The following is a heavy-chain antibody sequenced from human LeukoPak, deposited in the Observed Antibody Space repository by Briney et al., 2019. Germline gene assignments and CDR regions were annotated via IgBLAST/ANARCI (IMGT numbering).Heavy chain of an antibody. CDR2: IISKTDGGTT. J-gene: IGHJ4*02. CDR1: GFTFSNAW. V-gene: IGHV3-15*01. CDR3: TTDRLLWFGELFGY. Sequence: GGSLRLSCAASGFTFSNAWMSWVRQAPGKGLEWVGRIISKTDGGTTDYAAPVKGRFTISRDDSKNTLYLQMNSLKTEDTAVYYSTTDRLLWFGELFGYWGQGTLATVSS. D-gene: IGHD3-10*01.